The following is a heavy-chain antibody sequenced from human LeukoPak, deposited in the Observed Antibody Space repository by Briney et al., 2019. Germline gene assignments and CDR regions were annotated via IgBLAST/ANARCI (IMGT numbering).Heavy chain of an antibody. V-gene: IGHV3-48*03. CDR2: ISSSGDNI. D-gene: IGHD3-10*01. CDR3: ASYGSGNL. CDR1: GFNFSSFE. J-gene: IGHJ5*02. Sequence: GGSLRLSCTASGFNFSSFEMNWVRQAPGKGLKWVAYISSSGDNISYADSVRGRFTVSRDNTKDSLHLQMNSLRGEDTAFYYCASYGSGNLWGQGTLVTVSS.